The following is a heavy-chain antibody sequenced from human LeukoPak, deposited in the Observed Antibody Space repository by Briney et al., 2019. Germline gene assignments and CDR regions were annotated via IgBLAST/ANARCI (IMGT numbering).Heavy chain of an antibody. Sequence: GGSLGLSCAGSGFTFSSYWVHWVRQAPGKGLVWVSPINSDGSSTSYADSVKGRFTISRDNAKNTLSLQMNSLRAEDTAVYYCARVGGSNAFDIWGQGTMVIVSS. CDR2: INSDGSST. V-gene: IGHV3-74*01. J-gene: IGHJ3*02. CDR1: GFTFSSYW. D-gene: IGHD1-26*01. CDR3: ARVGGSNAFDI.